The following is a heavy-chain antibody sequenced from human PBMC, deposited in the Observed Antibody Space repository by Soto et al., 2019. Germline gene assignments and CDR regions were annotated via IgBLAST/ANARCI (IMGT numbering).Heavy chain of an antibody. D-gene: IGHD3-10*01. CDR3: ARDPVVTTVRGVTWSLYHNCKDG. CDR2: IYYSGST. J-gene: IGHJ6*03. V-gene: IGHV4-31*03. CDR1: GGSISSGGYY. Sequence: PSETLSLTCTVSGGSISSGGYYWSWIRQHPGKGLEWIGYIYYSGSTYYNPSLKSRVTISVDTSKNQFSLKLSSVTAADTAVYYCARDPVVTTVRGVTWSLYHNCKDGCGKGTTGTVS.